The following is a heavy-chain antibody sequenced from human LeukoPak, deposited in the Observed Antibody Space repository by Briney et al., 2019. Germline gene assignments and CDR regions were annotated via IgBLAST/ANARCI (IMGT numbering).Heavy chain of an antibody. CDR2: ISYDGSNK. CDR1: GFTFSSYG. V-gene: IGHV3-30*18. D-gene: IGHD4-17*01. Sequence: GGSLRLSCAASGFTFSSYGMHWVRQAPGKGLDLVAVISYDGSNKYYADSVKGRFTISRDNSKNTLYLQMNSLRAEDTAVYYCAKDRVPYGEFDYWGQGTLVTVSS. J-gene: IGHJ4*02. CDR3: AKDRVPYGEFDY.